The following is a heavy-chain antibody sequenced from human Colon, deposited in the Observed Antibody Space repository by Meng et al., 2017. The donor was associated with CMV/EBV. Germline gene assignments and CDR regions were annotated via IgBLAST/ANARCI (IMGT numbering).Heavy chain of an antibody. CDR3: ARGNCSGNTCDTYFDQ. J-gene: IGHJ4*02. D-gene: IGHD2-8*02. CDR2: FIPIFTAP. Sequence: SGETFTNYDISWVRQAPGQGLEWLGGFIPIFTAPHYAQKMQGRLTTSTDRSTTTAYMELTSLTSEDTAVYYCARGNCSGNTCDTYFDQWGQGTLVTVSS. V-gene: IGHV1-69*05. CDR1: GETFTNYD.